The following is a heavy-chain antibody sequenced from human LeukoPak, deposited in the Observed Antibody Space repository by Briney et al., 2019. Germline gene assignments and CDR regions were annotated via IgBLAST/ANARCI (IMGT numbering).Heavy chain of an antibody. CDR3: ARDGGYDSYWFDP. Sequence: CKCCKCTVTSYGVSWVGQPTRQEHEWMGWINPNSGGTNYAQKFQGRVTMTRDTSISTAYMELSRLRSDDTAVYYCARDGGYDSYWFDPWGQGTLVTVSS. V-gene: IGHV1-2*02. J-gene: IGHJ5*02. CDR1: KCTVTSYG. D-gene: IGHD5-12*01. CDR2: INPNSGGT.